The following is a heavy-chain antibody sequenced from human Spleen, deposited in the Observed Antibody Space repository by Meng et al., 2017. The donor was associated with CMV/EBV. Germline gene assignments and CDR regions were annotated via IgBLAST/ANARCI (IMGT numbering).Heavy chain of an antibody. CDR2: MRHDGSYE. Sequence: GESLKISCAVSGFTFSGSGMAWVRQAPGMGLEWVAFMRHDGSYEYYADPVKGRFTISRDNSKKTLYLQMDSLRPEDTAVYYCAKDAWGSRYADWKPFDNWGQGTLVTVSS. CDR3: AKDAWGSRYADWKPFDN. D-gene: IGHD3-9*01. CDR1: GFTFSGSG. V-gene: IGHV3-30*02. J-gene: IGHJ4*02.